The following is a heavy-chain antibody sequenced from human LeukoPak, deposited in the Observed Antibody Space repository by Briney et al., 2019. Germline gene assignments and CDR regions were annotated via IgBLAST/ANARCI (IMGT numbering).Heavy chain of an antibody. CDR2: IKSKTDGGTT. D-gene: IGHD3-22*01. CDR1: GFTFSNAW. CDR3: TTAITMIVVVTPDY. Sequence: PGGSLRLSCAASGFTFSNAWMSWVRQAPGKGLEWVGRIKSKTDGGTTDYAAPVKGRFTISRDDSKNTLYLQMNSLKTEDTAVYYCTTAITMIVVVTPDYWGQGTLVTVSS. J-gene: IGHJ4*02. V-gene: IGHV3-15*01.